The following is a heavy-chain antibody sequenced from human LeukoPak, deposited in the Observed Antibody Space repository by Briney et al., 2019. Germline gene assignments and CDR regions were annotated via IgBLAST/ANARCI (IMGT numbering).Heavy chain of an antibody. V-gene: IGHV3-33*01. Sequence: GGSLRLSCAASGFTFSSYGMHWVRQAPGKGLEWVALIWYDGSNKYHADSVKGRFTISRDNSKNTLYLQMNSLRAEDTAVYYCARPESGNYYFDYWGQGTLVNVSS. CDR3: ARPESGNYYFDY. CDR1: GFTFSSYG. D-gene: IGHD1-26*01. J-gene: IGHJ4*02. CDR2: IWYDGSNK.